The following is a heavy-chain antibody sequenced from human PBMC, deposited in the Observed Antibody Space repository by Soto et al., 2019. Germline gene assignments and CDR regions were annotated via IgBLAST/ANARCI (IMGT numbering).Heavy chain of an antibody. CDR1: GYTFTSYG. CDR2: SSAYNGNT. CDR3: ARDDYVWGSYRTNPYYFDY. D-gene: IGHD3-16*02. V-gene: IGHV1-18*04. Sequence: QVQLVQSGAEVKKPGASVKGSCKASGYTFTSYGISWVRQAPGQGLEWMGWSSAYNGNTNYAQKLQGRVTMTTDKSTSTAYMELRSLRSDDTAVYYCARDDYVWGSYRTNPYYFDYWGQGTLVTVSS. J-gene: IGHJ4*02.